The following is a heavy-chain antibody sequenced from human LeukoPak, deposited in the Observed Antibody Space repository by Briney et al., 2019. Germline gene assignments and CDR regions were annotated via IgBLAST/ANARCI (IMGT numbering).Heavy chain of an antibody. CDR2: IIPILGIA. V-gene: IGHV1-69*04. CDR3: ACDPEMATIAVSRNFDY. Sequence: SVKVSCKASGGTFSSYAISWVRQAPGQGLEWMGRIIPILGIANYAQKFQGRVTITADKSTSTAYMELSGLRSEDTAVYYCACDPEMATIAVSRNFDYWGQGTLVTVSS. J-gene: IGHJ4*02. CDR1: GGTFSSYA. D-gene: IGHD5-12*01.